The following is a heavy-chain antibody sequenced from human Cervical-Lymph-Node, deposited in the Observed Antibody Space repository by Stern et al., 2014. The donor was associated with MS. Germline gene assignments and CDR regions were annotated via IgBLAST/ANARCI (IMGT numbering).Heavy chain of an antibody. CDR1: GFSLTTSGVG. V-gene: IGHV2-5*02. Sequence: QITLKESGPTLVKPTQTLTLTCTFSGFSLTTSGVGVAGTLQPPGKAWDGLAPISGADDKRYSPSLKSRLNITKDTSKKQVVLTMTNMDPVDTATYFCAHMDHLDYGDHERSVWFDPWGQGTLVTVSS. J-gene: IGHJ5*02. CDR2: ISGADDK. D-gene: IGHD4-17*01. CDR3: AHMDHLDYGDHERSVWFDP.